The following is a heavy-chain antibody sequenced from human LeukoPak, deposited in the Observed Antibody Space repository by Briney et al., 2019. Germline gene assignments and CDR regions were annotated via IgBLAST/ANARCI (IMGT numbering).Heavy chain of an antibody. Sequence: PSETLSLTCTVSGVSSSDTTYYWAWIRQPPGKGLEWIGSIYFSETKYNPSLKSRITISGDTSKKQFSLKLSSVTAADTAVYYCASPSKLVISRGGFDMWGQGTMVTVSA. CDR2: IYFSET. CDR3: ASPSKLVISRGGFDM. CDR1: GVSSSDTTYY. V-gene: IGHV4-39*01. D-gene: IGHD3-22*01. J-gene: IGHJ3*02.